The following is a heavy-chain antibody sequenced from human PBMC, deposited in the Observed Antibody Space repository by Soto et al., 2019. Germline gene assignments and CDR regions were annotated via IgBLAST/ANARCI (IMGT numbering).Heavy chain of an antibody. D-gene: IGHD3-10*01. J-gene: IGHJ4*02. V-gene: IGHV3-30*18. Sequence: GGSLRLSCAASGFTFSSYGMHWVRQAPGKGLEWVAVISYDGSNKYYADSVKGRFTISRDNSKNTLYLQMNSLRAEDTAVYYCGKAPNPKYEYGSGSYYNYFDYWGQGNLVTVSS. CDR3: GKAPNPKYEYGSGSYYNYFDY. CDR1: GFTFSSYG. CDR2: ISYDGSNK.